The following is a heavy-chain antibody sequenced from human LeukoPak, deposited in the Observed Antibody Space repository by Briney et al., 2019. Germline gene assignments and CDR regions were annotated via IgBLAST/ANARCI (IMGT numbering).Heavy chain of an antibody. CDR3: ARSLFYDSSGWGY. CDR2: ISSSSSYI. Sequence: PGGSLRLSCAASGFTFSTYSMNGVRQAPGKGLEWVSSISSSSSYIYYADSVKGRFTISRDNAKNSVYLQMNSLRAEDTAVYYCARSLFYDSSGWGYWGQGTLVTVSS. CDR1: GFTFSTYS. J-gene: IGHJ4*02. D-gene: IGHD3-22*01. V-gene: IGHV3-21*04.